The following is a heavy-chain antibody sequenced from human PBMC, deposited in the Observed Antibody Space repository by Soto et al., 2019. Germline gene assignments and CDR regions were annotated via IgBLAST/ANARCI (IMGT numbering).Heavy chain of an antibody. J-gene: IGHJ6*02. CDR2: INHSGST. Sequence: SETLSLTCAVYGGSFSGYYWSWIRQPPGKGLEWIGEINHSGSTNYNPSLKSRVTISVDTSKNQFSLKLSSVTAADTAVYYCAKIGRGYYPNYYGMDVWGQGTTVTVSS. CDR1: GGSFSGYY. V-gene: IGHV4-34*01. CDR3: AKIGRGYYPNYYGMDV. D-gene: IGHD3-22*01.